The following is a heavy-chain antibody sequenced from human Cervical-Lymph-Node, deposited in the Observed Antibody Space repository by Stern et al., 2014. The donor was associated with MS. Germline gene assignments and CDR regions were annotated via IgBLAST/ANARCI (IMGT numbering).Heavy chain of an antibody. V-gene: IGHV5-51*01. D-gene: IGHD1-1*01. J-gene: IGHJ6*02. CDR2: IYPVDSDI. CDR3: ARHPPRRKWDDPNYGMDV. Sequence: VQLVESGAEVKKPGESLKISCKGSGYTFTNNWIAWVRQMPGKGLEWMGIIYPVDSDIRYSPSLQGQVTISADKSLSTAYLPWSALKAADSAVYYWARHPPRRKWDDPNYGMDVWGQGTTVTVSS. CDR1: GYTFTNNW.